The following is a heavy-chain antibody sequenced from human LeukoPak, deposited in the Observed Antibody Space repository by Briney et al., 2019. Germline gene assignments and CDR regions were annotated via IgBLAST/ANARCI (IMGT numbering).Heavy chain of an antibody. Sequence: PSETLSLTCTVSGGSISSYYWSWIRQPPGKGLEWIGYIFYSGSTNYNPSLRSRVTLSVDTSKNQFSLKLSSVTAADTAVYYCARLQLGSGYYHEVDYWGQGTLVTVSS. CDR2: IFYSGST. V-gene: IGHV4-59*08. J-gene: IGHJ4*02. D-gene: IGHD3-22*01. CDR3: ARLQLGSGYYHEVDY. CDR1: GGSISSYY.